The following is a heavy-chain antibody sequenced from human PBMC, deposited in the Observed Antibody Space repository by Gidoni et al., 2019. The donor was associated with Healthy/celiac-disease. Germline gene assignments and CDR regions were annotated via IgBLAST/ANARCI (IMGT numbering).Heavy chain of an antibody. CDR3: AIPRGDSSGWWVFDY. V-gene: IGHV3-23*01. J-gene: IGHJ4*02. Sequence: EVQLLESGGGLVQPGGSLRLSCAASGFTFSSYAMSWVRQAPGKGLEWVSAISGSGGSTYYADSVKGRFTISRDNSKNTLYLQMNSLRAEDTAVYYCAIPRGDSSGWWVFDYWGQGTLVTVSS. CDR2: ISGSGGST. CDR1: GFTFSSYA. D-gene: IGHD6-19*01.